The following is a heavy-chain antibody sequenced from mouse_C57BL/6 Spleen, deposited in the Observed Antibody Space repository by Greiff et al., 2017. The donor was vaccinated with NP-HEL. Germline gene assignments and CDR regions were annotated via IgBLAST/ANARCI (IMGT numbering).Heavy chain of an antibody. V-gene: IGHV1-82*01. J-gene: IGHJ2*01. Sequence: QVQLQQPGPELVKPGASVKISCKASGYAFSSSWMNWVKQRPGKGLEWIGRIYPGDGDTNYNGKFKGKATLTADKSSSTAYMQLSSLTSEDSAVYFCARGATGTDYWGQGTTLTVSS. D-gene: IGHD4-1*01. CDR3: ARGATGTDY. CDR2: IYPGDGDT. CDR1: GYAFSSSW.